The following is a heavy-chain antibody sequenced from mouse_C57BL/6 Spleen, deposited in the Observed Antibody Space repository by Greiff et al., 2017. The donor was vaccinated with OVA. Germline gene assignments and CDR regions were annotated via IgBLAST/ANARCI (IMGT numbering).Heavy chain of an antibody. CDR3: ARLITTVVATDYAMDY. CDR2: INPNNGGT. Sequence: VQLQQSGPELVKPGASVKIPCKASGYTFTDYNMDWVKQSHGKSLEWIGDINPNNGGTIYNQKFKGKATLTVDKSSSTAYMELRSLTSEDTAVYYCARLITTVVATDYAMDYWGQGTSVTVSS. J-gene: IGHJ4*01. CDR1: GYTFTDYN. V-gene: IGHV1-18*01. D-gene: IGHD1-1*01.